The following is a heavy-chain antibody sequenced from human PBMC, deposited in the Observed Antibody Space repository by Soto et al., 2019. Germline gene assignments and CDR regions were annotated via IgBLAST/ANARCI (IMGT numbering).Heavy chain of an antibody. J-gene: IGHJ4*02. CDR3: ARDRNILWFGEFYFDY. D-gene: IGHD3-10*01. CDR2: IYHSGST. Sequence: PSETLSLTCAVSGYSISSGYYWGWIRQPPGKGLEWIGSIYHSGSTYYNPSLKSRVTISVDTPKNQFSLKLSSVTAADTAVYYCARDRNILWFGEFYFDYWGQGTLVTVSS. V-gene: IGHV4-38-2*02. CDR1: GYSISSGYY.